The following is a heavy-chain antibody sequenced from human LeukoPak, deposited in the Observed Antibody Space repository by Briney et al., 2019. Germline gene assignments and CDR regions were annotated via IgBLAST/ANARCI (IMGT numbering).Heavy chain of an antibody. D-gene: IGHD6-19*01. CDR3: ARPNRSMYSSGWSSAFDI. Sequence: GGSLRLSCAASGFTFSSYAMHWVRQAPGKGLEWVALISYDGNNKYYPDSVKGRFTISRDNSKNTLYLKMHSLRPEDTAVYYWARPNRSMYSSGWSSAFDIWGQGTLVTSSS. CDR2: ISYDGNNK. V-gene: IGHV3-30*04. J-gene: IGHJ3*02. CDR1: GFTFSSYA.